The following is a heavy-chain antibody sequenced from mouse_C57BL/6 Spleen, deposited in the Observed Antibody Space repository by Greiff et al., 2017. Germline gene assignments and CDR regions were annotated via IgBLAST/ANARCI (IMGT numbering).Heavy chain of an antibody. V-gene: IGHV1-19*01. CDR3: ARGNSYAMDY. D-gene: IGHD4-1*02. J-gene: IGHJ4*01. Sequence: EVQLQQSGPVLVKPGASVKMSCKASGYTFTDYYMNWVKQSHGKSLEWIGVINPYNGGTSYNQKFKGKATLTVDKSSSTAYMELNSLTSEDSAVYYCARGNSYAMDYWGQGTSVTVSS. CDR2: INPYNGGT. CDR1: GYTFTDYY.